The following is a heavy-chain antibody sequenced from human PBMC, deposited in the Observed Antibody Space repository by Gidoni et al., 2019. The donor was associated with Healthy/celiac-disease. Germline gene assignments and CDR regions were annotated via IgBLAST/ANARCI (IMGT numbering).Heavy chain of an antibody. CDR2: IKSQTDGGTT. V-gene: IGHV3-15*01. J-gene: IGHJ4*02. CDR1: GFTVSNAW. Sequence: VLLVESGGGLWKPGGCLRHSCAASGFTVSNAWMSWGRQAQGKGLEWGGRIKSQTDGGTTHYAAPVKGRFTISRDDSKNTLYLQMNSLKTDDIAVYYCTTDGPNYYWGQGTLVTVSS. CDR3: TTDGPNYY.